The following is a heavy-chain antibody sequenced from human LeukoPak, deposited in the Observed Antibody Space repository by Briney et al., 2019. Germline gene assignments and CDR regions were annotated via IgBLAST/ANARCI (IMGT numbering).Heavy chain of an antibody. V-gene: IGHV1-18*01. J-gene: IGHJ4*02. D-gene: IGHD3-10*01. Sequence: GASVKVSCKASGYTFTSYGISWVRQAPGQGLEWMGWISPYNGDTNYAQKLQGRVTMTTDTSTTTAYMELRSLRPDDTAVYYCARRGQGFDYYNYDNWGQGTLVTVSS. CDR1: GYTFTSYG. CDR2: ISPYNGDT. CDR3: ARRGQGFDYYNYDN.